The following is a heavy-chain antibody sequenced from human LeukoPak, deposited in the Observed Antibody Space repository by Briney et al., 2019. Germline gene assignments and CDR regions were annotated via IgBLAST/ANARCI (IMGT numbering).Heavy chain of an antibody. CDR1: GYTFTGYY. D-gene: IGHD1-1*01. CDR3: ARVGLDAPNNWILTRGWFDP. V-gene: IGHV1-2*02. J-gene: IGHJ5*02. Sequence: ASVKVSCKASGYTFTGYYMHWVRQAPGQGLEWMGWINPNSGGTNYAQKFQGRVTMNRDTPISTAYMELSRLRSDDTAVYYCARVGLDAPNNWILTRGWFDPWGQGTLVTVSS. CDR2: INPNSGGT.